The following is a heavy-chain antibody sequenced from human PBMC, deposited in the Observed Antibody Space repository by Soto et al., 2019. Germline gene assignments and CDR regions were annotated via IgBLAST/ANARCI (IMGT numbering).Heavy chain of an antibody. D-gene: IGHD6-6*01. CDR2: INSDGSST. CDR3: AILASRAARPDWFDP. V-gene: IGHV3-74*01. CDR1: GFTFSSYW. J-gene: IGHJ5*02. Sequence: LRLSCAASGFTFSSYWMHWVRQAPGKGLVWVSRINSDGSSTSYADSVKGRFTISRDNAENTLYLQMNSLRAEDTAVYYCAILASRAARPDWFDPWGQGTLVTVSS.